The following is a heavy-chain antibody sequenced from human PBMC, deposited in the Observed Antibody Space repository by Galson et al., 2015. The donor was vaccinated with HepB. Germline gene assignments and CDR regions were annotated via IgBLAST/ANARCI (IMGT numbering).Heavy chain of an antibody. CDR3: ARDKYYHSSDHYFDY. D-gene: IGHD3-22*01. CDR1: GGSISGFY. CDR2: TYYTSKWKN. Sequence: ETLSLTCTVSGGSISGFYWNWIRQSPSRGLEWLGRTYYTSKWKNDYAESVKSRISIKADTSKNQFSLELNSVTPDDTAVYFCARDKYYHSSDHYFDYWGQGTLVTVSS. V-gene: IGHV6-1*01. J-gene: IGHJ4*02.